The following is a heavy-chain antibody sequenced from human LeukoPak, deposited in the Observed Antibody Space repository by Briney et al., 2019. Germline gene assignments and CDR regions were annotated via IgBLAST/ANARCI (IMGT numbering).Heavy chain of an antibody. V-gene: IGHV3-23*01. CDR1: GFTFSGYA. CDR2: ISGSGGST. CDR3: AKRNITMVRGVRHYYGMDV. Sequence: PGGSLRLSCAASGFTFSGYAMSWVRQAPGKGLEWVSAISGSGGSTYYADSVKGRFTISRDNSKNTLYLQMNSLRAEDTAVYYCAKRNITMVRGVRHYYGMDVWGQGTTVTVSS. D-gene: IGHD3-10*01. J-gene: IGHJ6*02.